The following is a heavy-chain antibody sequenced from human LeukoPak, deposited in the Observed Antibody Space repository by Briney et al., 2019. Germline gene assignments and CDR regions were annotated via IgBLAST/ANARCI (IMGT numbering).Heavy chain of an antibody. V-gene: IGHV3-48*03. D-gene: IGHD2-2*01. CDR3: ARDCVVVVPAAMLGRDYYYYYGMDV. Sequence: PGGSLRLSCAASGFTFSSYEMNWVRQAPGKGLEWVSYISSSGSTIYYADSVKGRFTISRDNAKNLLYLQMNSLRAEDTAVYYCARDCVVVVPAAMLGRDYYYYYGMDVWGKGTTVTVSS. CDR2: ISSSGSTI. J-gene: IGHJ6*04. CDR1: GFTFSSYE.